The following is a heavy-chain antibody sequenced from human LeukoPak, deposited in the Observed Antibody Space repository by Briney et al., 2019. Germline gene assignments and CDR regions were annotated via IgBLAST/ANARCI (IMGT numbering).Heavy chain of an antibody. D-gene: IGHD6-13*01. V-gene: IGHV3-23*01. Sequence: GGSLRLSCAASGFTFSSYAMSWVRQAPGKGLEWVSAISGSGGSTYYADSVKGRFTISRDNSKNTLYLQMNSLRAEDTAVYYCARDEYSSSCFDYWGQGTLVTVSS. CDR2: ISGSGGST. CDR1: GFTFSSYA. CDR3: ARDEYSSSCFDY. J-gene: IGHJ4*02.